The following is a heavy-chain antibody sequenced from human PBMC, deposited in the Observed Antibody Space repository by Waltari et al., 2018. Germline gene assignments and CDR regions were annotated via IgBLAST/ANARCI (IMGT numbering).Heavy chain of an antibody. CDR3: ARELLGGGAFDS. Sequence: QVQLVQSGSELKKPGASVKVSCKASGYRFTDHAMNWVRQAPGYGLQFLGWINTNTHNPFYDRVFAGRFVVSLDTSISTVYVEINSLKTEDNAVYYCARELLGGGAFDSWGQGTLVSVSS. CDR2: INTNTHNP. D-gene: IGHD3-16*01. J-gene: IGHJ4*02. V-gene: IGHV7-4-1*02. CDR1: GYRFTDHA.